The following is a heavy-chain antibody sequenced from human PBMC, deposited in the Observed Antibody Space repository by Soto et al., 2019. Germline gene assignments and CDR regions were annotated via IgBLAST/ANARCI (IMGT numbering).Heavy chain of an antibody. J-gene: IGHJ3*02. CDR3: ARDSTVATHAFDI. V-gene: IGHV1-69*13. CDR1: GGTFSSYA. CDR2: IIPIFGTS. D-gene: IGHD4-4*01. Sequence: ASVKVSCKASGGTFSSYAISWVRQAPGQGLEWMGGIIPIFGTSNYAQMFQGRVTITADDATNTAYMELSSLRSDDTAMYYCARDSTVATHAFDIWGQGTMVTVSS.